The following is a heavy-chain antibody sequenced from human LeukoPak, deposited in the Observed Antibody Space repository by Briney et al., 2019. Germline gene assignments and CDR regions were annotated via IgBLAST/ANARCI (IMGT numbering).Heavy chain of an antibody. V-gene: IGHV3-30*04. CDR2: ISSDGSIK. CDR3: VKEYHSRGFGAYFDY. D-gene: IGHD3-3*01. Sequence: GGSLRLSCSASGFIFSDYAMRWVRQAPGKGLEWVAVISSDGSIKVYADSVKGRFTLSRDNSINTVDLQMNSLRAEDTAVYYCVKEYHSRGFGAYFDYWGQGTLVTVSS. CDR1: GFIFSDYA. J-gene: IGHJ4*02.